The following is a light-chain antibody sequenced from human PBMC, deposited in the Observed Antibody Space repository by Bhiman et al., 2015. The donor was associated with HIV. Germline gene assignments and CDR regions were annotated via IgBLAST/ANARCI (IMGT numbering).Light chain of an antibody. CDR2: DVT. V-gene: IGLV2-23*02. Sequence: QSALTQPASVSGSPGQSITISCTGTSSDVGSYDLVSWYQQHPGKAPKLMIYDVTKRPSGVSNRFSGSKSGNTASLTISGLQAEDEGDYYCCSYAGSSTYVVFGGGTKLTVL. CDR3: CSYAGSSTYVV. CDR1: SSDVGSYDL. J-gene: IGLJ2*01.